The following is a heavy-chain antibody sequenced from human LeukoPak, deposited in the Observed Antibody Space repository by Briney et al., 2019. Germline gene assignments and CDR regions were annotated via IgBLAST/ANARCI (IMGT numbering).Heavy chain of an antibody. CDR1: GFTFSSYS. CDR3: GRIAINANNGMDV. CDR2: ISSSSSTI. J-gene: IGHJ6*02. D-gene: IGHD3-9*01. V-gene: IGHV3-48*01. Sequence: PGGSLRLSYAASGFTFSSYSMNWVRQAPGKGVEGVSYISSSSSTIYYADSVKGRFTISSDNAKNSLYLQMNSLRTEDTAVYYCGRIAINANNGMDVWGQGTTVTVSS.